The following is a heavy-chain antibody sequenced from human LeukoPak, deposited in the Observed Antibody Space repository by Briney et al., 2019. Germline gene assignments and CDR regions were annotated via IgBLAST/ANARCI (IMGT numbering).Heavy chain of an antibody. J-gene: IGHJ1*01. Sequence: GGSLRLSCTASGFTFSSYWLHWVRQAPGKGLVWVSGINSDGSDTYYADSVKGRFTISRDNAKNALYLQMNSLRAEDTAVYYCYGGNAESWGQGTLVTVSS. CDR2: INSDGSDT. V-gene: IGHV3-74*01. CDR1: GFTFSSYW. CDR3: YGGNAES. D-gene: IGHD4-23*01.